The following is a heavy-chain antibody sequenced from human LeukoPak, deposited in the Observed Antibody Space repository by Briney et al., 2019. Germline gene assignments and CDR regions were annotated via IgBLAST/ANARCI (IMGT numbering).Heavy chain of an antibody. V-gene: IGHV3-20*04. CDR2: INWSGGST. CDR3: ARGVSLYSNYYYYYYMDV. CDR1: GFTFDDYG. Sequence: PGGSLRLSCAASGFTFDDYGMSWVRQAPGKGLEWVSGINWSGGSTGYADSMKGRVTISRDNAKNSLYLQMNSLRAEDTALYYCARGVSLYSNYYYYYYMDVWGKGTTVTVSS. D-gene: IGHD4-11*01. J-gene: IGHJ6*03.